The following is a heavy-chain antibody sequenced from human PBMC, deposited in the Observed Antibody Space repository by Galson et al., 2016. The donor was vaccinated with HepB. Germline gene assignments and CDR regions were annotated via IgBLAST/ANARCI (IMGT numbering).Heavy chain of an antibody. CDR1: GFSFSTYT. CDR3: AEDRSPLSSGYYTGARDVFGI. Sequence: SLRLSCAASGFSFSTYTMNWVRQAPGKGLEWISYISSSSAYVDYADSVKGRFTISRENAKNSLYLQMDSLRAEDTATYYCAEDRSPLSSGYYTGARDVFGIWGHGTVDTVSS. D-gene: IGHD3-3*01. V-gene: IGHV3-21*01. J-gene: IGHJ3*02. CDR2: ISSSSAYV.